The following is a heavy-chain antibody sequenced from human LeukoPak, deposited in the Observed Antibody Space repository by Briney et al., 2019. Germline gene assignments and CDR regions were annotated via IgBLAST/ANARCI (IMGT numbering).Heavy chain of an antibody. CDR1: GFIFYGYG. CDR2: ICWDGGCT. D-gene: IGHD2-2*01. CDR3: ARARYCSSTSCYSYYYYGMDV. V-gene: IGHV3-20*01. J-gene: IGHJ6*02. Sequence: GGSLRLSRAASGFIFYGYGMGWVRQAPGKGVGGVSGICWDGGCTGYADSVKGRFTISRDNAKSSLYLQMNSLRAEDTALYHCARARYCSSTSCYSYYYYGMDVWGQGTTVTVSS.